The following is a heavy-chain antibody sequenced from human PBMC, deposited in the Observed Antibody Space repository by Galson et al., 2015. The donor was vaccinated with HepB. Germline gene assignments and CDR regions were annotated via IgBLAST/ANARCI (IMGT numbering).Heavy chain of an antibody. CDR2: ISWDGGST. J-gene: IGHJ4*02. CDR1: GFTFDDYT. V-gene: IGHV3-43*01. Sequence: SLRLSCAASGFTFDDYTMHWVRQAPGKGLEWVSLISWDGGSTYYADSVKGRFTITRDNSKNSLYLQMNSLGTEDTALYYCAKVSKRDDFDYWGQGTLVTVSS. D-gene: IGHD5-24*01. CDR3: AKVSKRDDFDY.